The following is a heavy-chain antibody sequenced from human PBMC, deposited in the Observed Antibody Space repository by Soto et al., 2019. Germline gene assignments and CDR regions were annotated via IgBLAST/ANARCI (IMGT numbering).Heavy chain of an antibody. CDR1: GYTFFTYD. CDR2: SSTYSGDT. J-gene: IGHJ5*02. D-gene: IGHD5-12*01. V-gene: IGHV1-18*01. Sequence: QVHLVQSGVEVKTPGASVKVSCQASGYTFFTYDISWVRQAPGQGLEWMGWSSTYSGDTKYAQKLQGRVTMTTDTSTTTAYLELRSLRSDDTAVYYCARHHGPTTSENWFDPWGQGTLVTVSS. CDR3: ARHHGPTTSENWFDP.